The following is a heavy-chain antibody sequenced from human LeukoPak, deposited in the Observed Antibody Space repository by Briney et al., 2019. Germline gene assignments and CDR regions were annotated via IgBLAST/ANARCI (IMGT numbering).Heavy chain of an antibody. V-gene: IGHV4-34*01. J-gene: IGHJ5*02. CDR3: ARGFEQWLSESLDP. D-gene: IGHD6-19*01. Sequence: PSETLSLTCAVYGGSFSGYYWSWIRQPPGKGLEWIGEINHSGSTNYNPSLKSRVTISVDTSKNQFSLKLSSVTAADTAVHYCARGFEQWLSESLDPWGQGTLVTVSS. CDR1: GGSFSGYY. CDR2: INHSGST.